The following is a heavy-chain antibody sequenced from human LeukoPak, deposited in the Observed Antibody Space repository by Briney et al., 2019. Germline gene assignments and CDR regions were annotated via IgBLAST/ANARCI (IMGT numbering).Heavy chain of an antibody. CDR3: ARDSGTTGEVKFDP. CDR1: GGSISSYY. J-gene: IGHJ5*02. D-gene: IGHD3-10*01. V-gene: IGHV4-4*07. CDR2: IYTSGTI. Sequence: SETLSLTCTVSGGSISSYYWSWIRQPAGTALQWIGRIYTSGTITYNPSLKSRVTMSVDTSKNQFSLKLSSVTAADTAVYYCARDSGTTGEVKFDPWGQGTLVTVSS.